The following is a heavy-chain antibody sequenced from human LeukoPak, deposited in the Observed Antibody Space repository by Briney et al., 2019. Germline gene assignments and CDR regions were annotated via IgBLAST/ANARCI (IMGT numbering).Heavy chain of an antibody. Sequence: ASVKVSCKASGYTFTSYGISWVRQAPGQGLEWMGWISAYNGNTNYAQKLQGRVTMTTDTSTSTAYMELRSLRSDDTAVYYCARGAGVRQFRVLDFDYWGQGTLVTVSS. CDR3: ARGAGVRQFRVLDFDY. D-gene: IGHD2/OR15-2a*01. V-gene: IGHV1-18*01. CDR1: GYTFTSYG. J-gene: IGHJ4*02. CDR2: ISAYNGNT.